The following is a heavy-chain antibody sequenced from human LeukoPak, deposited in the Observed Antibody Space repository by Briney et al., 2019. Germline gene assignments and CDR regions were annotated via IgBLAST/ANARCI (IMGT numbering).Heavy chain of an antibody. CDR2: IYWNDDR. J-gene: IGHJ4*02. Sequence: SGPTLVKPTQTLTLTCTFSGFSLSTSGLGVGWIRQPPGKALEWLALIYWNDDRRYSPSLKSRLTITKDTSKNQVVLRLTNMDPVDTATYYCARKTLSWFTLDSWGQGTLVTVSS. CDR1: GFSLSTSGLG. D-gene: IGHD3-10*01. CDR3: ARKTLSWFTLDS. V-gene: IGHV2-5*01.